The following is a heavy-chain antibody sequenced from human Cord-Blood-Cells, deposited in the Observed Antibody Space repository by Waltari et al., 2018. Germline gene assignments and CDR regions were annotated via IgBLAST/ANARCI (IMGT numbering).Heavy chain of an antibody. CDR3: ARMGPDGFLSDAFDI. CDR1: GYTLTSYA. Sequence: QVQLVQSGSGLKKPGASVRVTCKDFGYTLTSYAMNWVRQAPGQGLEWMGWINTNTGNPTYAQGFTGRFVFSLDTSVSTAYLQICSLKAEDTAVYYCARMGPDGFLSDAFDIWGQGTMVTVSS. V-gene: IGHV7-4-1*01. CDR2: INTNTGNP. J-gene: IGHJ3*02. D-gene: IGHD3-10*01.